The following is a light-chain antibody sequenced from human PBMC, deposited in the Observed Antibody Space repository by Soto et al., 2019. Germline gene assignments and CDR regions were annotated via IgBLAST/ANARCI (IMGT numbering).Light chain of an antibody. V-gene: IGLV1-47*02. CDR1: SSNIGSNY. Sequence: QSVLTQPPSASGTPGQRVTISCSGSSSNIGSNYVYWYQQLPGTAPKLLIYNNNQRPSGVPDRFSGSKSGNTASLTSSGLQAEDEADYYCCSDAGLYAYVFGTGTKLTVL. J-gene: IGLJ1*01. CDR2: NNN. CDR3: CSDAGLYAYV.